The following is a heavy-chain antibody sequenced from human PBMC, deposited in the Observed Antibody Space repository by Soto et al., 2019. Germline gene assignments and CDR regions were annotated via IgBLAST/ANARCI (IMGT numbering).Heavy chain of an antibody. J-gene: IGHJ4*02. CDR3: AKDMRYYDSSGYYPNFDY. CDR1: GFTFSSYA. V-gene: IGHV3-23*01. D-gene: IGHD3-22*01. CDR2: ISGSGGST. Sequence: GGSLRLSCAASGFTFSSYAMSWVRQAPGKGLEWVSAISGSGGSTYYADSVKGRFTISRDNSKNTLYLQMNSLRAEDTAVYYCAKDMRYYDSSGYYPNFDYWGQGTLVTVSS.